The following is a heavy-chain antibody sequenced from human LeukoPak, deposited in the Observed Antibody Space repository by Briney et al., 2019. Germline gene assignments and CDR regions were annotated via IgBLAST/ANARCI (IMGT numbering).Heavy chain of an antibody. J-gene: IGHJ4*02. CDR1: GYTFTIYD. CDR2: MNPNSGNT. CDR3: ARGPGIFPDY. V-gene: IGHV1-8*01. Sequence: ASVTVSFTASGYTFTIYDINWVRQATGQGVEWMGWMNPNSGNTGYAQKFQGTVTMTRNTSISTAYMELSSLRSEDTAVYYCARGPGIFPDYWGQGTLVTVSS. D-gene: IGHD2/OR15-2a*01.